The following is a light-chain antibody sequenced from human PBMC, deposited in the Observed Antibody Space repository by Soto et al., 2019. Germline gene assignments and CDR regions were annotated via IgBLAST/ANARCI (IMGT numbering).Light chain of an antibody. Sequence: QSALTQPASVSGSPGQSITISCTGTRSDVGNYNLVSWYQHHPGKAPNLMISEVTKRPSGVSDRFSGSKSGNTASLTISGLQAEDEADYYCCSYAGSSTYVFGTGTQLTVL. V-gene: IGLV2-23*02. CDR3: CSYAGSSTYV. CDR2: EVT. J-gene: IGLJ1*01. CDR1: RSDVGNYNL.